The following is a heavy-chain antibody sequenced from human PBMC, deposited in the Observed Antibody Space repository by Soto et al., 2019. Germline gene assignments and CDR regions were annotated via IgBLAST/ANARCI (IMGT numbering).Heavy chain of an antibody. D-gene: IGHD6-19*01. Sequence: QLQLQESGPGLVKPSETLSLTCTVSGGSISSSSYYWGWIRQPPGKGLECIGSIYYSGSTYYNPSLKSRVTISVDTSKNPFALKLSSVTAADTAVYYCARGGRLIRPLDYWGQGTLVTVSS. CDR3: ARGGRLIRPLDY. CDR1: GGSISSSSYY. CDR2: IYYSGST. J-gene: IGHJ4*02. V-gene: IGHV4-39*01.